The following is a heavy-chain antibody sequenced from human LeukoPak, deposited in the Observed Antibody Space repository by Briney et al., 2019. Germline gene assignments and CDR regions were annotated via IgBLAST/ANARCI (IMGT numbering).Heavy chain of an antibody. CDR1: GFTFNSYA. CDR2: ISGGGVNT. D-gene: IGHD2-15*01. J-gene: IGHJ5*02. Sequence: GGSLRLSCAASGFTFNSYAMTWVRQAPGKGLEWVSAISGGGVNTYYADSVKGRFTISRDNSKNMLYLQMNSLRAEDTAVYYCAKVGRRWGYCSGGSCYNWFDPWGQGTLVTVSS. CDR3: AKVGRRWGYCSGGSCYNWFDP. V-gene: IGHV3-23*01.